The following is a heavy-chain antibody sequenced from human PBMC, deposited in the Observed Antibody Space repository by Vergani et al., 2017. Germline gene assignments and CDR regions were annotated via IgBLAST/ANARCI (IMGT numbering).Heavy chain of an antibody. V-gene: IGHV1-69*01. CDR2: IIPIFGTA. CDR3: ARGVYYDFWSGYYTGYYYYYMDV. Sequence: QVQLVQSGAEVKKPGSSVKVSCKASGGTFSSYAISWVRQAPGQGLEWMGGIIPIFGTANYAQKFQGRVTITADESTSTAYMGLSSLRSEDPAVYYCARGVYYDFWSGYYTGYYYYYMDVWGKGTTVTVSS. D-gene: IGHD3-3*01. J-gene: IGHJ6*03. CDR1: GGTFSSYA.